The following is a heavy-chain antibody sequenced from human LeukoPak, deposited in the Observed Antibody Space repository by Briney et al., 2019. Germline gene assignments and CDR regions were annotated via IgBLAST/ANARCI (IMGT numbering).Heavy chain of an antibody. CDR3: AKAAAAPGFNF. CDR2: VSGSGDRM. V-gene: IGHV3-23*01. CDR1: GFTSSSYA. J-gene: IGHJ4*02. Sequence: GGSLRLSCAASGFTSSSYALNWVRQAPGKGLEWVATVSGSGDRMYHADSVKGRFTISRDNSKNTIYLQMNSLRAEDTALYYCAKAAAAPGFNFWGQGTLVTVSS. D-gene: IGHD6-13*01.